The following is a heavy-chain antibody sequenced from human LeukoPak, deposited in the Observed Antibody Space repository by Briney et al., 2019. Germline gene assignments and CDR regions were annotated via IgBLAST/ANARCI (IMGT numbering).Heavy chain of an antibody. V-gene: IGHV1-58*02. CDR2: IVVGSGNT. CDR1: GFTFTSSA. CDR3: ARGGRRFLEWLPNDY. D-gene: IGHD3-3*01. Sequence: SVKVSCKASGFTFTSSAMQWVRQARGQRLEWIGWIVVGSGNTNYAQKFQERVTITRDMSTSTAYMELSSLRSEDTAVYYCARGGRRFLEWLPNDYWGQGTLVTVSS. J-gene: IGHJ4*02.